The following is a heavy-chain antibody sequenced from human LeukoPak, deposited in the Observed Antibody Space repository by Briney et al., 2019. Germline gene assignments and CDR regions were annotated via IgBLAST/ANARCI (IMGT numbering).Heavy chain of an antibody. D-gene: IGHD3-16*01. Sequence: GGSLRLSCAASGFTVRSNYMGWVRQAPGKGLEWVSLTHNDGSTYDADSVQGRFIIPRDNSENSLYLQMNTLRAEDTAVYYCATGENGIGAAFDIWGQGTMVTVSS. V-gene: IGHV3-53*01. J-gene: IGHJ3*02. CDR2: THNDGST. CDR1: GFTVRSNY. CDR3: ATGENGIGAAFDI.